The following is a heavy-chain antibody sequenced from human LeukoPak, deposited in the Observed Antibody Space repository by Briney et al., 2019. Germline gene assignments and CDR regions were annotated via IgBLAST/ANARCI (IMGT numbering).Heavy chain of an antibody. CDR2: IYHSGST. CDR3: TREERRSWYFDY. V-gene: IGHV4-4*02. CDR1: GGSISSSNW. J-gene: IGHJ4*02. D-gene: IGHD1-1*01. Sequence: SGTLSLTCAVSGGSISSSNWWSWVRQPPGKGLEWIGEIYHSGSTNYSPSLKSRVTISVDKSKNQFSLKLSSVTAADTAVYYCTREERRSWYFDYWGQGTLVTVSS.